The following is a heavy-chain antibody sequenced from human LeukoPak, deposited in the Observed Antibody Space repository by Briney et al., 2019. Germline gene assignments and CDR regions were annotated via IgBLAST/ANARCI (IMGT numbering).Heavy chain of an antibody. Sequence: GGSLRLSCAASGFTFDDYAMHGVRQAPGKGLEWVSLISWDGGSTYYADSVKGRFTISRDNSKNTLYLQMNSLRAEDTAVYYCANSYHDYSNYLPGRALWDAFDIWGQGTMVTVSS. D-gene: IGHD4-11*01. V-gene: IGHV3-43D*04. CDR3: ANSYHDYSNYLPGRALWDAFDI. CDR2: ISWDGGST. J-gene: IGHJ3*02. CDR1: GFTFDDYA.